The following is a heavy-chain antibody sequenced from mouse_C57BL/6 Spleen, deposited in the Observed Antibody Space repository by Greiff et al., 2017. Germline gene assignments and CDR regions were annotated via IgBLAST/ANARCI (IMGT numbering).Heavy chain of an antibody. J-gene: IGHJ4*01. CDR2: INPGSGGT. V-gene: IGHV1-54*01. CDR1: GYAFTSYW. Sequence: VQLQQSGAELVRPGTSVKVSCKASGYAFTSYWIEWVKQRPGQGLEWIGVINPGSGGTNYNEKFKGKATLTADKTSSTAYRQRSSLTSVDSAVYYGARVGFTTVVIKSDYDAMDYWGQGTSVTVSS. CDR3: ARVGFTTVVIKSDYDAMDY. D-gene: IGHD1-1*01.